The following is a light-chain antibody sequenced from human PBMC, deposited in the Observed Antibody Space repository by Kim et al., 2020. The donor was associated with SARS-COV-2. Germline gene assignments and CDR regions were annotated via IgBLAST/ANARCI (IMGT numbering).Light chain of an antibody. V-gene: IGKV3-20*01. J-gene: IGKJ2*01. CDR3: QQYGSSPYT. Sequence: EIVLTQSPGTLSLSPGEGATLSCRASQTISSNYLAWYQQKFGQAPRLLIYGASNRATGIPDRISGSGSGTDFTLTIDRLEPEDFAVYYCQQYGSSPYTFGQGTKLEI. CDR2: GAS. CDR1: QTISSNY.